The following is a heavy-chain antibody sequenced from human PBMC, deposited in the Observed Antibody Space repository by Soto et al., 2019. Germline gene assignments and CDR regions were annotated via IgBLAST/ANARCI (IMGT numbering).Heavy chain of an antibody. J-gene: IGHJ6*02. V-gene: IGHV4-39*01. Sequence: SETLSLTCTVSGGSISSSSYYWGWIRQPPGKGLEWIGSTYYSGSTYYNPSLKSRVTISVDTSKNQFSLKLSSVTAADTAVYYCARHLPAASYYYYGMDVWGQGTTVTVSS. CDR3: ARHLPAASYYYYGMDV. CDR2: TYYSGST. CDR1: GGSISSSSYY. D-gene: IGHD2-2*01.